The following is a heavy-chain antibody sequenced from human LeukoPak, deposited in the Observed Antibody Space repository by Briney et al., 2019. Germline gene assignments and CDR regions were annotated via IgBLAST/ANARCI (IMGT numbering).Heavy chain of an antibody. J-gene: IGHJ4*02. V-gene: IGHV3-30*04. CDR3: ARERDTSYLEIDY. CDR2: ISYDGSNK. Sequence: SLRLSCAASGFTFSSYAMHWVRQAPGKGLEWVAVISYDGSNKYYADSVKGRFTISRDNSKNTLYLQMNSLRAEDTAVYYCARERDTSYLEIDYWGQGTLVTVSS. D-gene: IGHD5-18*01. CDR1: GFTFSSYA.